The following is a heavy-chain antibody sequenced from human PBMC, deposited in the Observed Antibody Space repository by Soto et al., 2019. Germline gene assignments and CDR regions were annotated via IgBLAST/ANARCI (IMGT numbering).Heavy chain of an antibody. CDR3: ARPHRGTIFGVVIPRPYYYGMDV. D-gene: IGHD3-3*01. J-gene: IGHJ6*02. V-gene: IGHV1-69*13. Sequence: SVKVSCKASGGTFSSYAISWVRQAPGQGLEWMGGIIPIFGTANYAQKFQGRVTITADETTSTAYMELSSLRSEDKEVYYCARPHRGTIFGVVIPRPYYYGMDVWGQGTTVTVSS. CDR2: IIPIFGTA. CDR1: GGTFSSYA.